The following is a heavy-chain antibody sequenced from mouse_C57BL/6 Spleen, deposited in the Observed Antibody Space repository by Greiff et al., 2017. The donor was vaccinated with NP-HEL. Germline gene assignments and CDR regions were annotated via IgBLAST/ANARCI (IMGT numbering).Heavy chain of an antibody. CDR2: ISYDGSN. V-gene: IGHV3-6*01. J-gene: IGHJ2*01. CDR1: GYSITSGYY. D-gene: IGHD1-1*01. Sequence: EVKLLESGPGLVKPSQSLSLTCSVTGYSITSGYYWNWIRQFPGNKLEWMGYISYDGSNNYNPSLKNRISITRDTSKNQFFLKLNSVTTEDTATYYCASLITTVVARDYWGQGTTLTVSS. CDR3: ASLITTVVARDY.